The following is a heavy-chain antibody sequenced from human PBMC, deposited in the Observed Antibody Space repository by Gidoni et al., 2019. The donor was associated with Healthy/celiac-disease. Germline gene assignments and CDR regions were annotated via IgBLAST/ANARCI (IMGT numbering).Heavy chain of an antibody. CDR2: IRSKANSYAT. D-gene: IGHD4-17*01. CDR3: TRHSGYGDYDY. CDR1: GFTFSGSA. V-gene: IGHV3-73*01. Sequence: EVQLVESGGGVVQPGVSLKLSCAASGFTFSGSAMHWVRQASGKGLEWVGRIRSKANSYATAYAASVKGRFTISRDDSKNTAYLQMNSLKTEDTAVYYCTRHSGYGDYDYWGQGTLVTVSS. J-gene: IGHJ4*02.